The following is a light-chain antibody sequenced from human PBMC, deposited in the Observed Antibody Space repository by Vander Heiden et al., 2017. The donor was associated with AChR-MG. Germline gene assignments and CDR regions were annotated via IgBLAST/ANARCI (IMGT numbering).Light chain of an antibody. CDR3: QTWGTGSWV. J-gene: IGLJ3*02. CDR2: LNSDGSH. V-gene: IGLV4-69*01. Sequence: QLVLTQSPSAPASLRASVKLTCTLSRGHSSYAIAWHQQQPEKGPRYLMKLNSDGSHSKGDGIPDRFSGSSSGAERYLTISSLQSEDEADYYCQTWGTGSWVFGGGTKLTVL. CDR1: RGHSSYA.